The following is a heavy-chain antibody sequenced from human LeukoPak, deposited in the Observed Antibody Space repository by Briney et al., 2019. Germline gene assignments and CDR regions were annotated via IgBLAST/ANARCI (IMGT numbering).Heavy chain of an antibody. CDR3: ASAPKRYCSGGSCSIDP. D-gene: IGHD2-15*01. CDR1: GYSISSGYY. CDR2: IYHSGST. J-gene: IGHJ5*02. V-gene: IGHV4-38-2*02. Sequence: NASETLSLTCTVSGYSISSGYYWGWVRQPPGKGLEWIGSIYHSGSTYYNPSLKSRVTISVDTSRNQFSLKLSSVTAADTAVYYCASAPKRYCSGGSCSIDPWGQGTLVTVSS.